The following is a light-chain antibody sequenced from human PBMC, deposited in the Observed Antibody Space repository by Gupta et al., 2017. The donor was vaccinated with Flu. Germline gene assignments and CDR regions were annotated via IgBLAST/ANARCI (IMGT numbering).Light chain of an antibody. J-gene: IGKJ2*01. CDR2: SAS. CDR3: QQYNNWPPMYT. V-gene: IGKV3-15*01. CDR1: QGISSN. Sequence: RATLSCRASQGISSNLAWYQQKPGQAPRLLIYSASTRATGVPVRFSGSGSGTEFTLTISSLQSEDFAVYYCQQYNNWPPMYTFGQGTTLEIK.